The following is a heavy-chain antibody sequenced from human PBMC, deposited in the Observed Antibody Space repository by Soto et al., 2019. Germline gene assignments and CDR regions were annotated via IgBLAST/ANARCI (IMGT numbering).Heavy chain of an antibody. V-gene: IGHV1-24*01. J-gene: IGHJ4*02. CDR1: GYTLTELS. CDR3: VGLGLWFGEYYFDY. CDR2: FDPEDGET. Sequence: QVQLVQSGAEVKKPGASVKVSCKVSGYTLTELSMHWVRQAPGKGLEWMGGFDPEDGETIYAQKFQGRVTMTEGTSKDTAYMELSSLRSEDTAVYYWVGLGLWFGEYYFDYWGQGTLVTVSS. D-gene: IGHD3-10*01.